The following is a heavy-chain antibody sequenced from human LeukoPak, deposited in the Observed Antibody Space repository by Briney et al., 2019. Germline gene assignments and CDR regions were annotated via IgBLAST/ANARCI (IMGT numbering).Heavy chain of an antibody. CDR3: ARDGVAVAGLDY. D-gene: IGHD6-19*01. CDR2: INWNGGST. CDR1: GFTFDDYG. V-gene: IGHV3-20*04. Sequence: SGGSLRLSCAASGFTFDDYGMSWVRQAPGKGLEWVSGINWNGGSTGYADSVKGRFTISRDNAKNSLYLQMNSLRAEGTAVYYCARDGVAVAGLDYWGQGTLVTVSS. J-gene: IGHJ4*02.